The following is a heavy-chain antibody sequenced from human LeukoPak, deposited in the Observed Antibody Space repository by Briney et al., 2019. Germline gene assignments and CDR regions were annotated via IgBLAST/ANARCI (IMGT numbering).Heavy chain of an antibody. J-gene: IGHJ4*02. V-gene: IGHV4-59*08. CDR3: ARHYEHFAY. Sequence: SETLSLTCTVSGGSMSSTDWCWIRQPPGKGLEWIGYIYYSGSTYYNPSLKSRVTISVDTSKNQFSLKLSSVTAADTAVYYCARHYEHFAYWGQGTLVTVSS. CDR2: IYYSGST. CDR1: GGSMSSTD. D-gene: IGHD5-12*01.